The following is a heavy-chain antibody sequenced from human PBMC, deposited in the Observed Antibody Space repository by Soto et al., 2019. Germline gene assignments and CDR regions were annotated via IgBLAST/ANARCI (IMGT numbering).Heavy chain of an antibody. V-gene: IGHV3-48*02. CDR1: GFTFSGYN. CDR2: IKSDSSGT. D-gene: IGHD1-1*01. CDR3: ARDSNWSSDY. Sequence: EVQLVESGGGLVQPGWSLRLSCAASGFTFSGYNMNWVRQAPGKGLEWISCIKSDSSGTWYADSVKGRFTMSRDNAKNSLYLQMNSLRDEDTAVYFCARDSNWSSDYWGQGTLVAVSS. J-gene: IGHJ4*02.